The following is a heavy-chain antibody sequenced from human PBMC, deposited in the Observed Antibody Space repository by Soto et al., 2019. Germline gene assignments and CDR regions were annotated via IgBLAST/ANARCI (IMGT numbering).Heavy chain of an antibody. D-gene: IGHD3-10*01. CDR3: ARGYWVQGYGAGTYFDY. CDR1: GISVGNNY. V-gene: IGHV3-66*01. J-gene: IGHJ4*02. CDR2: IYSGSTT. Sequence: VQLLESGGGVVQPGGSLRLSCAASGISVGNNYMSWVRQAPGKGLEWVSVIYSGSTTHYADSVKGRFSISRDSSRNTVYLQMNSLRVEDTAVYHCARGYWVQGYGAGTYFDYWGQGTLVTVSS.